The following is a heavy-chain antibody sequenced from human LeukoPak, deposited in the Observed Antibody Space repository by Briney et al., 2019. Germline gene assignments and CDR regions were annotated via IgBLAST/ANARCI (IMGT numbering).Heavy chain of an antibody. CDR2: ISSSGSYI. D-gene: IGHD2-15*01. Sequence: GGSLRLSCAASGFTFSSYSMNWVRQAPGKGLEWVSSISSSGSYIYYADSVKGRFTISRDNAKNSLYLQMNSLRAEDTAVYYCARGYCSGGSCRMGFDYWGQGTLVTVSS. V-gene: IGHV3-21*01. CDR3: ARGYCSGGSCRMGFDY. CDR1: GFTFSSYS. J-gene: IGHJ4*02.